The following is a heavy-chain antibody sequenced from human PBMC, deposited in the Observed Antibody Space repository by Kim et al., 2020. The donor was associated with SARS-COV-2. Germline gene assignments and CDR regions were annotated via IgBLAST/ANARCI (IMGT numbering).Heavy chain of an antibody. CDR2: ISPNNGAT. CDR3: ARGSDYHGLDV. Sequence: ASVKVSCKTSGYPFSGFYIHLVRQAPGQGLEWMGWISPNNGATKYAEASQGRVTMTRDTSINTAYMELSRLKSDDTAIYFCARGSDYHGLDVWGRGTTITVSS. J-gene: IGHJ6*02. CDR1: GYPFSGFY. V-gene: IGHV1-2*02.